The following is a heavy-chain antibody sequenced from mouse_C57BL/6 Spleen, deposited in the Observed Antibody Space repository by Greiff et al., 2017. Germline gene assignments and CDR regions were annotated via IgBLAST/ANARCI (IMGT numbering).Heavy chain of an antibody. J-gene: IGHJ2*01. CDR1: GYTFTSYW. V-gene: IGHV1-7*01. CDR2: INPSSGYT. D-gene: IGHD2-4*01. Sequence: QVQLQQSGAELAKPGASVKLSCKASGYTFTSYWMHWVKQRPGQGLEWIGYINPSSGYTKSNQKFKDKATLTADKSSSTASMHLSSLTFVDSAVYDWAREGYDSDLDYWGQGTTLTVSS. CDR3: AREGYDSDLDY.